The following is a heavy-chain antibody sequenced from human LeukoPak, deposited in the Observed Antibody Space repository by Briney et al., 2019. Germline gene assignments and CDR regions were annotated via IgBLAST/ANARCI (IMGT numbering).Heavy chain of an antibody. J-gene: IGHJ3*02. Sequence: SETLSLTCSVSGYSISSGYYWGWIRQPPGKGLEWIGSIYHSGSTYYNPSLKSRVTISLDTSRNQFSLKLNSVTAADTAVYYCAKSNGYGLIDIWGQGTMVTVSS. CDR1: GYSISSGYY. V-gene: IGHV4-38-2*01. D-gene: IGHD3-10*01. CDR2: IYHSGST. CDR3: AKSNGYGLIDI.